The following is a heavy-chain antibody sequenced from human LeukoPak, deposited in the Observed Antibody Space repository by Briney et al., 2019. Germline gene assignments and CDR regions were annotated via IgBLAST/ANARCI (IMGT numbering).Heavy chain of an antibody. D-gene: IGHD6-19*01. CDR1: GFTFSNAW. J-gene: IGHJ4*02. Sequence: GGSLRLSCAASGFTFSNAWMSWVRQAPGKGLEWVGRIKSKTDGGTTDYAAPVKGRFTISRDNSKSTLYLQMNSLRAEDTAVYYCAKAKSSGWYYFDYWGQGTLVTVSS. V-gene: IGHV3-15*01. CDR2: IKSKTDGGTT. CDR3: AKAKSSGWYYFDY.